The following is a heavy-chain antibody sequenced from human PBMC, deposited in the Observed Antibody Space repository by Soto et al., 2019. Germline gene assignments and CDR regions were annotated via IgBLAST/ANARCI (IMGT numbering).Heavy chain of an antibody. CDR1: SASISSEQW. CDR3: ARCFGSYAIDQ. Sequence: QMQLQESGPRLVKPSETLSLTCAVSSASISSEQWWTWVRQPPGKGLEWIAEIHHSGSTNNNPSLRGRVTMSVDKSKNQFSLNLSSVTAADTAVYYCARCFGSYAIDQWGQGTLVTVSS. CDR2: IHHSGST. J-gene: IGHJ4*02. D-gene: IGHD6-19*01. V-gene: IGHV4-4*02.